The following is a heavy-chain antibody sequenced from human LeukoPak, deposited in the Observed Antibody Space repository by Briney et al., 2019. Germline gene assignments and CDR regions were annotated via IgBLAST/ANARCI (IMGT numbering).Heavy chain of an antibody. D-gene: IGHD3-3*01. CDR3: TSNSAGGDFWSGH. J-gene: IGHJ4*02. V-gene: IGHV3-48*04. Sequence: GGSLRLSCAASGFIFSSFSMNWVRQAPGKGLEWVSYIRSGGTNTDYTGSVKGRFTISRDNAKNSLYLQMNSLRAEDTAVYYCTSNSAGGDFWSGHWGQGTLVTVSS. CDR1: GFIFSSFS. CDR2: IRSGGTNT.